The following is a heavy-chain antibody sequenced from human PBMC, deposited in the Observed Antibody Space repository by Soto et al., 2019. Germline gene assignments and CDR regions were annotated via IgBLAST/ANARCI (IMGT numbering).Heavy chain of an antibody. CDR3: ARDRSYYYDSSGFYGFDY. D-gene: IGHD3-22*01. CDR2: IYYSGST. Sequence: WTWIRQPPGKGLEWIGYIYYSGSTNYNPSLKSRVTISVDTSKNQFSLKLSSVTAADTAVYYCARDRSYYYDSSGFYGFDYWGQGTLVTVSS. J-gene: IGHJ4*02. V-gene: IGHV4-59*01.